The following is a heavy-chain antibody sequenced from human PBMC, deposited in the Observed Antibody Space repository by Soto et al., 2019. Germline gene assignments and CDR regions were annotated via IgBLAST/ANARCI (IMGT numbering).Heavy chain of an antibody. D-gene: IGHD5-18*01. CDR3: ARGPSASYYYYYYYMDV. V-gene: IGHV1-3*01. CDR2: INAGNGNT. J-gene: IGHJ6*03. CDR1: GYTFTSYA. Sequence: QVQLVQSGAEVKKPGASVKVSCKASGYTFTSYAMHWVRQAPGQRLEWMGWINAGNGNTKYSQKSQGRVTITRDTSASTAYMELSSLRSEDTAVYYCARGPSASYYYYYYYMDVWGKGTTVTVSS.